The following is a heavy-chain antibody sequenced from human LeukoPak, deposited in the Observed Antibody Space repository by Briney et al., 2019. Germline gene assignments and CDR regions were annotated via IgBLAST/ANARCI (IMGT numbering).Heavy chain of an antibody. CDR3: ARERVGATSAGVDY. J-gene: IGHJ4*02. Sequence: ASVKVSCKASGYTFTSYGISWVRQAPGQGLEWMGWIRAYNGNTNYAQKLQGRVTMTTDTSTSTAYMELSSLRSEDAALYYCARERVGATSAGVDYWGQGTLVTVSS. D-gene: IGHD1-26*01. CDR1: GYTFTSYG. V-gene: IGHV1-18*01. CDR2: IRAYNGNT.